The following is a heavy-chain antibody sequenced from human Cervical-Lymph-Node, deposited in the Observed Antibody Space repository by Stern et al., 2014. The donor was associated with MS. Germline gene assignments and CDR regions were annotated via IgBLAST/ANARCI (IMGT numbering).Heavy chain of an antibody. V-gene: IGHV4-38-2*02. CDR2: IYHSGST. Sequence: QVQLVQSGPGLVKPSETLSLTCTVSGYSISSGYYWGWIRQPPGKGLERIGSIYHSGSTYYTPSLKSRVTISVDTSKNQFSLKLSSVTAADTAVYYCARRSGSYYPIDYWGQGTLVTVSS. D-gene: IGHD1-26*01. J-gene: IGHJ4*02. CDR1: GYSISSGYY. CDR3: ARRSGSYYPIDY.